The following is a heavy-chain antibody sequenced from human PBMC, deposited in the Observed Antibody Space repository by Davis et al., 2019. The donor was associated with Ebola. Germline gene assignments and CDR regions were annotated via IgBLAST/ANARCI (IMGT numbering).Heavy chain of an antibody. CDR2: ISYDGSNK. V-gene: IGHV3-30*03. CDR3: ASGSLWFGESPSYYFDY. D-gene: IGHD3-10*01. CDR1: GFTFSSYG. J-gene: IGHJ4*02. Sequence: GGSLRLSCAASGFTFSSYGMHWVRQAPGKGLEWVAVISYDGSNKYYADSVKGRFTISRDNSKNTLYLQMNSLRAEDTAVYYCASGSLWFGESPSYYFDYWGQGTLVTVSS.